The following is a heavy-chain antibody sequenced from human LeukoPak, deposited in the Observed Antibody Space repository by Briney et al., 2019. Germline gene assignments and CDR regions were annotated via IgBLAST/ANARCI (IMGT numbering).Heavy chain of an antibody. V-gene: IGHV3-7*01. CDR1: GFTFSSYW. CDR2: IKQDGSEK. Sequence: GGSLRLSCAASGFTFSSYWMSWVRQAPGKGLEWVANIKQDGSEKYYVDSVKGRFTISRDNAKNSLYLQMNSLRAEDTAVYYCARGGYYGSGSYYPPYNWFDPWGQGTLVIVSS. D-gene: IGHD3-10*01. CDR3: ARGGYYGSGSYYPPYNWFDP. J-gene: IGHJ5*02.